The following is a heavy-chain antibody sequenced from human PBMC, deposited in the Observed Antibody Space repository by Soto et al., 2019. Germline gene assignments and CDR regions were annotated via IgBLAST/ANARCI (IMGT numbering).Heavy chain of an antibody. Sequence: SDTLSLTCTVSGGSIISSSYYWGWIRQAPGKGLEWIGSIYYSGSTYYNPSLKSRVTISVDTSKNQFSLKLSSVTAADTAVYYCASVRITIFGVVSPSYYYYGMDVWGQGTTVT. CDR2: IYYSGST. CDR1: GGSIISSSYY. CDR3: ASVRITIFGVVSPSYYYYGMDV. V-gene: IGHV4-39*01. J-gene: IGHJ6*02. D-gene: IGHD3-3*01.